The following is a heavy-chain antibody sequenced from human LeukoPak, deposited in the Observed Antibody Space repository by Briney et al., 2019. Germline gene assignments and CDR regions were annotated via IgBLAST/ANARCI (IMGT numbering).Heavy chain of an antibody. CDR3: AKNEPGWELRNHFDY. CDR2: ISATPGTT. CDR1: GFTFSSYA. Sequence: SGGSLRLSCAASGFTFSSYAMHWVRQAPGKGLEWVSVISATPGTTYYADSVKGRFTISRDNSKNTLYLQMNSLRVEDTAVYYCAKNEPGWELRNHFDYWGQGTLVTVSS. D-gene: IGHD1-26*01. J-gene: IGHJ4*02. V-gene: IGHV3-23*01.